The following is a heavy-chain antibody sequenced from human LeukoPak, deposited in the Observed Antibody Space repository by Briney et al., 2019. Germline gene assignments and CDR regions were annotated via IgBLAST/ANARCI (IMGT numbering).Heavy chain of an antibody. CDR3: TTDLTSAIFYY. V-gene: IGHV3-33*01. J-gene: IGHJ4*02. Sequence: GGSLRLSCAASGFTFSSYGMHWVRQAPGKGLEWVAVIWYDGSNKYYADSVKGRFTISRDNSKYTLYLQMNSLKAEDTAVYYCTTDLTSAIFYYWGQGTLVTVSS. CDR1: GFTFSSYG. CDR2: IWYDGSNK.